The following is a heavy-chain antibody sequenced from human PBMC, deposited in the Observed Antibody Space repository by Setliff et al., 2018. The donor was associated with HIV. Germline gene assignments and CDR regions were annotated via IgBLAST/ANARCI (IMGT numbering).Heavy chain of an antibody. CDR3: ARPTASYSSSWDSWYFDL. J-gene: IGHJ2*01. CDR2: IYYSGST. V-gene: IGHV4-39*07. Sequence: SETLSLTCTVSGGSISSSNYYWGWIRQPPGKGLEWIGSIYYSGSTYYNPSLKSRVTISVDTSKNQFSLRLSSVTAADTAVYYRARPTASYSSSWDSWYFDLWGRGTLVTVSS. CDR1: GGSISSSNYY. D-gene: IGHD6-13*01.